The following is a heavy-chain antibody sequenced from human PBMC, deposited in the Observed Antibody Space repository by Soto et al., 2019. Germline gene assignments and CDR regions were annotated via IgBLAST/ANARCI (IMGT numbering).Heavy chain of an antibody. D-gene: IGHD6-19*01. Sequence: SQTLSLTCAISGDSVSSNSAAWNWIRQSPSRGLEWLGRTYYRSKWYNDYAVSVKSRITINPDTSKNQFSLQLNSVTPEDTAVYYCARLLSSGWYLEVYYYGMDVWGQGTTVTVSS. CDR2: TYYRSKWYN. V-gene: IGHV6-1*01. J-gene: IGHJ6*02. CDR1: GDSVSSNSAA. CDR3: ARLLSSGWYLEVYYYGMDV.